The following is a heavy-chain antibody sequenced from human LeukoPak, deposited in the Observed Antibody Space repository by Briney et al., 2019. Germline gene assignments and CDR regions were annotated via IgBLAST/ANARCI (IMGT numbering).Heavy chain of an antibody. V-gene: IGHV4-31*03. CDR3: ARGLGYCSGGSCYVSWFDP. CDR2: IYYSGST. Sequence: SETLSLTCTVSGGSISSGGYYWSWIRQHPGKGLEWIGYIYYSGSTYYNPSLKSRVTISVDTSKNQFSLKLSFVTAADTAVYYCARGLGYCSGGSCYVSWFDPWGQGTLVTVSS. D-gene: IGHD2-15*01. J-gene: IGHJ5*02. CDR1: GGSISSGGYY.